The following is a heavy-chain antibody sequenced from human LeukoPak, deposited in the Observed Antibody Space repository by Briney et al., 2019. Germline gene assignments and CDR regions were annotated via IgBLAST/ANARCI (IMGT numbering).Heavy chain of an antibody. J-gene: IGHJ4*02. D-gene: IGHD2/OR15-2a*01. CDR1: GFTFSSYA. CDR2: ISYDGSNK. V-gene: IGHV3-30*04. CDR3: ATRIAGATHFVY. Sequence: GGSLRLSCAASGFTFSSYAMHWVRQAPGKGLEWVAVISYDGSNKYYADSVKGRFTISRDNSKNTLYLQMNSLRAEDTAVYYCATRIAGATHFVYWGEGTLVTVSS.